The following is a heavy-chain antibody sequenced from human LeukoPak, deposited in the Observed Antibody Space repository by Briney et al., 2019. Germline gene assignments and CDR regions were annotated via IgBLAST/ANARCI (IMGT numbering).Heavy chain of an antibody. D-gene: IGHD2-2*01. V-gene: IGHV3-23*01. CDR2: ISGSGGST. CDR3: AKDRGAPAAIMGDYMDV. J-gene: IGHJ6*03. Sequence: GGSLRLSCAASGFTFSSYAMSWVRQAPGKGLEWVSGISGSGGSTYYADSVKGRFTICRDNSKNTLYLKMNSLRAEDTAVYYCAKDRGAPAAIMGDYMDVWGKGTTVTVSS. CDR1: GFTFSSYA.